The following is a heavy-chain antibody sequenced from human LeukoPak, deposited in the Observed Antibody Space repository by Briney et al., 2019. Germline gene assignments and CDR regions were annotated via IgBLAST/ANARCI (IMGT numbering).Heavy chain of an antibody. J-gene: IGHJ4*02. CDR2: ISSSSSYI. Sequence: GGSLRLSCVASGFTFSSYSMNWVRQAPGKGLEWVSSISSSSSYIYYADSVKGRFTISRDNAKNSLYLQMNSLRAEDTAVYYCARGSSEGVVVVAASDYWGQGTLVTVSS. V-gene: IGHV3-21*01. CDR1: GFTFSSYS. D-gene: IGHD2-15*01. CDR3: ARGSSEGVVVVAASDY.